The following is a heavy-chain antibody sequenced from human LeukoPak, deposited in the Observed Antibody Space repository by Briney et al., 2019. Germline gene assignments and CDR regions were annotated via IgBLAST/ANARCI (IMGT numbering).Heavy chain of an antibody. J-gene: IGHJ4*01. CDR1: GASINNNF. Sequence: SETLSLTCTVSGASINNNFWTWIRQPPGKGLEWIGYIYSSGRANYNPSLKSRVIISGDTSKNQISLNLTSVTAADTALYFCARHRDYYDSWGHGTLVTVSS. CDR2: IYSSGRA. D-gene: IGHD3-22*01. CDR3: ARHRDYYDS. V-gene: IGHV4-59*08.